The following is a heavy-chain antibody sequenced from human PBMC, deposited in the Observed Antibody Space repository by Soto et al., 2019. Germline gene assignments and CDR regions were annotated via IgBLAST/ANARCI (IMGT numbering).Heavy chain of an antibody. CDR2: IYHSGST. CDR3: ARLRWETENNWFDP. J-gene: IGHJ5*02. V-gene: IGHV4-30-4*01. D-gene: IGHD1-26*01. Sequence: PSETLSLTCTVSGDSINSVDHYWGCIRQPPWKGLEWMGYIYHSGSTHYNPSLNSRLTISIDTSTNRFSLNLTSVTAADTAVYFCARLRWETENNWFDPWGQGALVTVSS. CDR1: GDSINSVDHY.